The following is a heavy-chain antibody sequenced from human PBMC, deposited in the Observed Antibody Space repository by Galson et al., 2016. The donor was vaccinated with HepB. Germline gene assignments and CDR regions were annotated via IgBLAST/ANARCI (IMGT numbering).Heavy chain of an antibody. Sequence: SVKLSCTASGFTFTSTDITWVRQAPGQGLEWMGWINPNGGNRGYAQTLQGRVTMTRNTSISTAYMELSSLRSEDTAVYYCARGGKRYFDWGNYSYGMDVWGQGTTVTVSS. CDR2: INPNGGNR. V-gene: IGHV1-8*01. CDR3: ARGGKRYFDWGNYSYGMDV. J-gene: IGHJ6*02. D-gene: IGHD3-9*01. CDR1: GFTFTSTD.